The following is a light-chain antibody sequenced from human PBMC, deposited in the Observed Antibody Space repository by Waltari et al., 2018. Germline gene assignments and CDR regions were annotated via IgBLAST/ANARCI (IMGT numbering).Light chain of an antibody. CDR1: QIVSTTY. CDR2: GTS. CDR3: QQYGRSPWT. J-gene: IGKJ1*01. V-gene: IGKV3-20*01. Sequence: EIVLTQSPGTLSLSPGERATLSCRASQIVSTTYLAWYQQKPGQAPRLLIYGTSSRATGIPDRCSGSGSETDFTLTIRSLEPEDFAVYYCQQYGRSPWTFGQGTKVEIK.